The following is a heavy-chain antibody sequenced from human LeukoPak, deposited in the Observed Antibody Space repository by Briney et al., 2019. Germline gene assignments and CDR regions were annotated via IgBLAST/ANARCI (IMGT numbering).Heavy chain of an antibody. D-gene: IGHD4-11*01. V-gene: IGHV3-64D*09. CDR2: INENGGIT. CDR1: GFTFSSYA. Sequence: PGGSLRLSCSASGFTFSSYAMHWVRRAPVKGLEYVSAINENGGITYYRDSVKGRFTISRDNSKNTLYLQMSSLTTDDTAVYYCVKTTVIYYYDKWGQGTLVTVSS. J-gene: IGHJ4*02. CDR3: VKTTVIYYYDK.